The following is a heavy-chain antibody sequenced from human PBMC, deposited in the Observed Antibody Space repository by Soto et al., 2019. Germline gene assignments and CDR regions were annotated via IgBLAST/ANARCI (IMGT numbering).Heavy chain of an antibody. CDR1: GFTFSSYA. J-gene: IGHJ4*02. D-gene: IGHD4-17*01. V-gene: IGHV3-30-3*01. CDR2: ISYDGSNK. CDR3: ARDGHMGLRFGY. Sequence: QVQLVESGGGVVQPGRSLRLSCAASGFTFSSYAMHWVRQAPGKGLEWVAVISYDGSNKYYAESVKGRFTISRDNSKNTLYLQMNSLRAEDTAVYYCARDGHMGLRFGYWGQGTLVTVSS.